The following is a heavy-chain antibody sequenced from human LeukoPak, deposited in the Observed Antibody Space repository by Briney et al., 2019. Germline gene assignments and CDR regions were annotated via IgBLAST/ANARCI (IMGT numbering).Heavy chain of an antibody. CDR1: GGSISSYY. CDR2: IYYSGTT. Sequence: SETLSLTCTVSGGSISSYYWSWIRQPPGKGLEWIGYIYYSGTTSYNPSLESRVTISLDTSKNQFSLKLSSVTAADTAVYYCAREVGGYPRRFDPWGQGTLVTVSS. D-gene: IGHD5-12*01. CDR3: AREVGGYPRRFDP. V-gene: IGHV4-59*01. J-gene: IGHJ5*02.